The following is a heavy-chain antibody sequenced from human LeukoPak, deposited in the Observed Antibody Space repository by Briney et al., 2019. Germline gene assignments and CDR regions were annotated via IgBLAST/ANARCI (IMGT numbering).Heavy chain of an antibody. V-gene: IGHV3-30*14. CDR3: ARHVASGYDSYSDY. CDR2: ISYDGSNK. J-gene: IGHJ4*02. CDR1: GFTFSSYA. D-gene: IGHD5-12*01. Sequence: PGGSLRLSCAASGFTFSSYAMHWVRQAPGKGLEWVAVISYDGSNKYYADSVKGRFTISRDNSKNTLYLQMNSLKAEDTAVYYCARHVASGYDSYSDYWGQGTLVTVSS.